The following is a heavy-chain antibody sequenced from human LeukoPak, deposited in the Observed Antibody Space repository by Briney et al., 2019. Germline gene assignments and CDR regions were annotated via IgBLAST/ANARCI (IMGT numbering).Heavy chain of an antibody. CDR1: GFTFSSYA. J-gene: IGHJ3*02. CDR3: AKTDPTHYYYDSNAPLEAAFDI. Sequence: PGGSLRLSCAASGFTFSSYAMSWVRQAPGKGLEWVSAISGSGGSTYYADSVKGRFTISRDNSKNTLYLQMNSLRAEDTAVYYCAKTDPTHYYYDSNAPLEAAFDIWGQGTMVTVSS. V-gene: IGHV3-23*01. CDR2: ISGSGGST. D-gene: IGHD3-22*01.